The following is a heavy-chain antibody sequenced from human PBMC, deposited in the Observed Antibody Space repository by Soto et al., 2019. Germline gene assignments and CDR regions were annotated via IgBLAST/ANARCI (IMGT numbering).Heavy chain of an antibody. CDR1: GGSISDGYY. D-gene: IGHD3-22*01. V-gene: IGHV4-31*03. CDR3: ARRDRSGYSYWLDT. Sequence: QVQLQESGPGLVKPLQTLSLTCTVSGGSISDGYYWSWIRQHPGKGLEWIGSISDSGSTSYNPSLKSRLTISVDTSKNQFSLNLSSVTAADTAVYYCARRDRSGYSYWLDTWGQGTLVTVSS. J-gene: IGHJ5*02. CDR2: ISDSGST.